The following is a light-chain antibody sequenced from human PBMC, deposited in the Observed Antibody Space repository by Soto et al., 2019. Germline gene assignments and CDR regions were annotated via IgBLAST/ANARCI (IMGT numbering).Light chain of an antibody. Sequence: DIQMTQSPSILSASVGDRVTITCRASQSISSWLAWYQQKPGKAPKLLIYKASSLESGVPSRFSGSGSGTEFTLTISSLQPDDFATYYCQQYNSYWTFGQGTKV. CDR3: QQYNSYWT. CDR2: KAS. V-gene: IGKV1-5*03. CDR1: QSISSW. J-gene: IGKJ1*01.